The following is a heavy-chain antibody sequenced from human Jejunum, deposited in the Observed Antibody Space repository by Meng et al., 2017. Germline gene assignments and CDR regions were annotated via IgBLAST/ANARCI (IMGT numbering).Heavy chain of an antibody. V-gene: IGHV4-30-4*01. CDR3: ARERWEDYESRGFDS. D-gene: IGHD3-22*01. CDR1: GGSISSDDYY. Sequence: QVQLQESGPGLVKPSPTLSLTCTVSGGSISSDDYYWSWLRQPPGKGLEWIGYIHYIGSAFYHPALKSRATVSVDTSKNQFSLELKSVTAADTALYYCARERWEDYESRGFDSWGQGTLVTVSS. J-gene: IGHJ4*02. CDR2: IHYIGSA.